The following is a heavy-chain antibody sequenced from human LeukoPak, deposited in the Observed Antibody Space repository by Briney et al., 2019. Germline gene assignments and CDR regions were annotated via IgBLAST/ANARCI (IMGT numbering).Heavy chain of an antibody. CDR1: GGSISTGSYY. Sequence: SETLSLICTVSGGSISTGSYYWGWIRQPPGKGLEWIGSIYYSGSTNYNPSLKSRVTISVDTSKNQFSLKLSSVTAADTAVYYCARGGVRLVPASYYYYYYGMDVWGQGTTVTVSS. J-gene: IGHJ6*02. CDR3: ARGGVRLVPASYYYYYYGMDV. V-gene: IGHV4-39*07. D-gene: IGHD6-13*01. CDR2: IYYSGST.